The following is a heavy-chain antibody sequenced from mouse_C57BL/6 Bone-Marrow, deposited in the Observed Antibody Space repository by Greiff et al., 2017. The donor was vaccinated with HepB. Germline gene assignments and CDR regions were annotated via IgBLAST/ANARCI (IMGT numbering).Heavy chain of an antibody. J-gene: IGHJ3*01. Sequence: EVQRVESGGDLVKPGGSLKLSCAASGFTFSSYGMSWVRQTPDKRLEWVATISSGGSYTYYPDSVKGRFTISRDNAKNTLYLQMSSLKSEDTAMYYCARHDYDEVLAYWGQGTLVTVSA. CDR3: ARHDYDEVLAY. CDR1: GFTFSSYG. CDR2: ISSGGSYT. V-gene: IGHV5-6*01. D-gene: IGHD2-4*01.